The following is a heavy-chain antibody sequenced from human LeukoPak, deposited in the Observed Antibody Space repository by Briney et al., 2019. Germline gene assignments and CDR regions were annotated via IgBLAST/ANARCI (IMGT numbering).Heavy chain of an antibody. V-gene: IGHV3-64D*06. CDR3: VRDYYGSGSLLGGAFNI. D-gene: IGHD3-10*01. CDR1: GFTFSSFG. Sequence: GGSLTLSCSASGFTFSSFGMYWVRQGPGKGLEYVSAISRNGGSTYYADSVKGRFIISRDNSKNMLFLQMSSLRAEDTAVYYCVRDYYGSGSLLGGAFNIWGQGTLVTVSS. CDR2: ISRNGGST. J-gene: IGHJ3*02.